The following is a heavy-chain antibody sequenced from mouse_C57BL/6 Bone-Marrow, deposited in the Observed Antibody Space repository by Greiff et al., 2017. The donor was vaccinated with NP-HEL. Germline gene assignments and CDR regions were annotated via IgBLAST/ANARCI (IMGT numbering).Heavy chain of an antibody. J-gene: IGHJ2*01. CDR2: IYPGSGNT. CDR3: ARGTFWY. Sequence: QVQLKESGAELVRPGASVKLSCKASGYTFTDYYINWVKQRPGQGLEWIARIYPGSGNTYYNEKFKGKATLTAEKSSSTAYMQLSSLTSEDSAVYFCARGTFWYWGQGTTLTVSS. V-gene: IGHV1-76*01. CDR1: GYTFTDYY.